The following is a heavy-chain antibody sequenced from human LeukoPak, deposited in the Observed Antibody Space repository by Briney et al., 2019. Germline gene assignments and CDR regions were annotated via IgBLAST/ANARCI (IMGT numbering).Heavy chain of an antibody. V-gene: IGHV4-34*01. CDR2: INHSGSP. J-gene: IGHJ4*02. CDR3: ARGPGRVQIVPAAIHY. CDR1: GGSFSGYY. Sequence: PSETLSLTCAVYGGSFSGYYWSWISQPPGKGLEWIGEINHSGSPNYNPSLKSRVTISVDTAKNQFSLKLSSVTAADTAVYYCARGPGRVQIVPAAIHYWGQGNLVTVSS. D-gene: IGHD2-2*01.